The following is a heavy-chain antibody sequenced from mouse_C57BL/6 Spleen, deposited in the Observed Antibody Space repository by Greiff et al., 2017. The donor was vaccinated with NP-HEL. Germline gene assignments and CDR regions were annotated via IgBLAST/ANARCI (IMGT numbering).Heavy chain of an antibody. D-gene: IGHD2-4*01. V-gene: IGHV1-22*01. J-gene: IGHJ4*01. CDR2: INPNNGGT. CDR1: GYTFTDYN. CDR3: ARRIYYDYDGYAMDY. Sequence: VQLKQSGPELVKPGASVKMSCKASGYTFTDYNMHWVKQSHGKSLEWIGYINPNNGGTSYNQKFKGKATLTVNKSSSTAYMELRSLTSEDSAVYYCARRIYYDYDGYAMDYWGQGTSVTVSS.